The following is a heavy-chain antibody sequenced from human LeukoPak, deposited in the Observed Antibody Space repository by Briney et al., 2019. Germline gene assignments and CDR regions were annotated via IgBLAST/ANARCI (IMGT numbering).Heavy chain of an antibody. CDR3: ARVRQWLVKRAHFDY. D-gene: IGHD6-19*01. Sequence: PSETLSLTCAVYGGSFSGYYWSWIRQPPGKGLEWIGEIDHSGSTNYNPSLKSRVTISVDTSKNLFSLKLSSVTAADTAVYYCARVRQWLVKRAHFDYWGQGTLVTVSS. V-gene: IGHV4-34*01. CDR2: IDHSGST. J-gene: IGHJ4*02. CDR1: GGSFSGYY.